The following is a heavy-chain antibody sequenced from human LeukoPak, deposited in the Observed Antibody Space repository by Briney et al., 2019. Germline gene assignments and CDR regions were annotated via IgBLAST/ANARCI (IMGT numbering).Heavy chain of an antibody. CDR2: IIPILGIA. J-gene: IGHJ6*02. CDR1: GGTFSSYA. D-gene: IGHD5-18*01. CDR3: AREYTAKINYGMDV. V-gene: IGHV1-69*04. Sequence: GSSVKVSCKASGGTFSSYAISWVRQAPGQGLEWMGRIIPILGIANYAQKFQGRVTITADKSTSTAYMELSSLRSEDTAVYYRAREYTAKINYGMDVWGQGTTVTVSS.